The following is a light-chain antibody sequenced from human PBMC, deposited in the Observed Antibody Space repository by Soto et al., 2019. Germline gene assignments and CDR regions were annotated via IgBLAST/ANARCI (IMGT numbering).Light chain of an antibody. CDR3: QRYGSMT. CDR1: QSVSGSQ. J-gene: IGKJ5*01. Sequence: EIVLTQARGTLSLSPGERATLSCRASQSVSGSQLAWYQQKPGQPPRLLIYATSSRATGIPDRFSGSGSGTDFTLTISRLEPEDFAVYLCQRYGSMTFGQGTRLEIK. CDR2: ATS. V-gene: IGKV3-20*01.